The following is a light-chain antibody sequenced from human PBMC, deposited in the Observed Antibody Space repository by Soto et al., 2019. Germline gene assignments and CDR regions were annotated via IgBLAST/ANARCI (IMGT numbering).Light chain of an antibody. CDR2: DAS. V-gene: IGKV1-33*01. CDR1: QDITDY. CDR3: QQYEALVLS. J-gene: IGKJ4*01. Sequence: DIQMTQSPSSLSASVGDRVTITCPASQDITDYLNWYQQKPGKAPRLLIYDASNLETGVPPRFSGSGSGTDFTFTISSLQPEDIATYYCQQYEALVLSFGGGTKVEIK.